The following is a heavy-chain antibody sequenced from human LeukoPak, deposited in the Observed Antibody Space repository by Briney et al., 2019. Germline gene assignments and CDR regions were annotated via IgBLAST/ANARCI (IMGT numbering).Heavy chain of an antibody. J-gene: IGHJ4*02. Sequence: PGGSLRLSCAASGFPFSTYAMSWVRQAPGKGLEWVSAISGSGGSTYYADSVKGRFTISRDNSKNTLYLQMNSLRAEDTAVYYCAKDYGSGSYGLRYYFDYWGQGTLVTVSS. CDR2: ISGSGGST. D-gene: IGHD3-10*01. CDR3: AKDYGSGSYGLRYYFDY. CDR1: GFPFSTYA. V-gene: IGHV3-23*01.